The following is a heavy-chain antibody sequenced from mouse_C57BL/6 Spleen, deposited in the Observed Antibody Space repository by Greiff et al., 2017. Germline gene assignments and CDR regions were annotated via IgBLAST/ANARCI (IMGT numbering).Heavy chain of an antibody. Sequence: VQLQQSGPELVKPGASVKISCKASGYAFSSSWMNWVKQRPGKGLEWIGRIYPGDGDTNYNGKFKGKATLTADKSSSTAYMQLSSLTSEDSAVYYCAKGNYYGSRYYFDDWGQGTTLTVSS. J-gene: IGHJ2*01. CDR1: GYAFSSSW. D-gene: IGHD1-1*01. CDR2: IYPGDGDT. V-gene: IGHV1-82*01. CDR3: AKGNYYGSRYYFDD.